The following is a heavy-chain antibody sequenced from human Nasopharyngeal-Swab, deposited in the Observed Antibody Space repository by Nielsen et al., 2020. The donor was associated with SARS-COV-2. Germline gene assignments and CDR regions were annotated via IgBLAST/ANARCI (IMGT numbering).Heavy chain of an antibody. CDR1: GFTFSTYA. J-gene: IGHJ4*02. V-gene: IGHV3-23*01. CDR3: ARDIVDRGAAASFDY. CDR2: ISGSGGST. Sequence: GESLKISCAASGFTFSTYAMYWVRQPPAKGLEWVSIISGSGGSTYYADSVKGRFTISRDNSKNTLYLEMNSLRAEDTAMYYCARDIVDRGAAASFDYWGQGTPVTVSS. D-gene: IGHD6-13*01.